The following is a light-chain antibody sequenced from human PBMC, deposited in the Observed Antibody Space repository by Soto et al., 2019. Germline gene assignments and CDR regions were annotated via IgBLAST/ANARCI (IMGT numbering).Light chain of an antibody. CDR3: QQANSFPLT. Sequence: EIVMKQSPATLSVSPGERVTLSCRASQSVSSRLAWYHQKPGQSPRLLIYGASTRATGIPARFSGSGSGTEFTLTISSLQSEDFATYYCQQANSFPLTFGGGTKVDIK. V-gene: IGKV3-15*01. CDR1: QSVSSR. CDR2: GAS. J-gene: IGKJ4*01.